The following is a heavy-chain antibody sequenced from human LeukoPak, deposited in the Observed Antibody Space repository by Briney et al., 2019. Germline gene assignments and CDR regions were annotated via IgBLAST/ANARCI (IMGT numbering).Heavy chain of an antibody. CDR1: GGSISSYY. CDR2: IYYSGST. D-gene: IGHD3-16*01. Sequence: PSETLSLTCTVSGGSISSYYWSWIRQPPGKGPEWIGYIYYSGSTNYNPSLKSRVTISVDTSKNQFSLKLSSVTAADTAVYYCARGFGFVDIWGQGTMVTVSS. V-gene: IGHV4-59*01. J-gene: IGHJ3*02. CDR3: ARGFGFVDI.